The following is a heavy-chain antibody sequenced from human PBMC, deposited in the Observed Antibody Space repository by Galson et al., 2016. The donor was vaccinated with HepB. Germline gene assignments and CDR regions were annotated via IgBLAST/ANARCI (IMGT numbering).Heavy chain of an antibody. CDR1: GFTFDDYA. D-gene: IGHD4-17*01. CDR2: ISWNGATL. Sequence: SLRLSCAASGFTFDDYAMHWVRQAPGKGLEWVSGISWNGATLPYADSVKGRLAISRDNARNSLYLEMNSLRAEDTAFDYCAKDNGPTTLTITGDWYFDLWGRGTLVTVSS. J-gene: IGHJ2*01. CDR3: AKDNGPTTLTITGDWYFDL. V-gene: IGHV3-9*01.